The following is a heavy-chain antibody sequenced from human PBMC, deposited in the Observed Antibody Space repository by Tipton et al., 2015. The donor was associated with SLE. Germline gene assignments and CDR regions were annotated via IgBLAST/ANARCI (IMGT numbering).Heavy chain of an antibody. CDR3: ARGHWGLDY. D-gene: IGHD7-27*01. CDR1: GFTFSDHY. V-gene: IGHV3-11*04. CDR2: ITKTGDTM. J-gene: IGHJ4*02. Sequence: SLRLSCATSGFTFSDHYMSWIRQAPGKGLEWVSYITKTGDTMAYADSVRGRFTISRDDARNSLYLQMTSLSAEDTAVYYCARGHWGLDYWSQGTLVTVSS.